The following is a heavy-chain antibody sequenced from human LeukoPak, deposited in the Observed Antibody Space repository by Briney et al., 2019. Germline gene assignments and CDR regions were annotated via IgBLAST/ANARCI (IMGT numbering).Heavy chain of an antibody. D-gene: IGHD5-24*01. CDR3: ARGRWLQFFDY. J-gene: IGHJ4*02. Sequence: SETLSLTCTVSGGSISSYYWSWIRQPPGKGLEWIGRIYTSGSTNYNPSLKSRVTISVDTSKNQFSLKLSSVTAADTAVYYCARGRWLQFFDYWGQGTLVTVSS. CDR1: GGSISSYY. V-gene: IGHV4-4*08. CDR2: IYTSGST.